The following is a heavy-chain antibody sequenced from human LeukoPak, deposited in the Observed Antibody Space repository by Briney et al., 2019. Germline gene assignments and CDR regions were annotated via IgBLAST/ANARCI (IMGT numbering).Heavy chain of an antibody. Sequence: GGSLRLSCGASGFTFEDYGMNGVREVPGKGREGVCGINWNGGGRRYADSVKGRFSISRDNAKNSLYLQMNSLSLDDTAFYYCARDAVPSGRSWFDPWGQGTLVTVSS. J-gene: IGHJ5*02. CDR2: INWNGGGR. CDR1: GFTFEDYG. V-gene: IGHV3-20*04. CDR3: ARDAVPSGRSWFDP. D-gene: IGHD4-17*01.